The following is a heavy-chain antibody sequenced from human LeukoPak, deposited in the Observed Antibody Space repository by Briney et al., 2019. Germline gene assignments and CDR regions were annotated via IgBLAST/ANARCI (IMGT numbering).Heavy chain of an antibody. CDR3: ASGRLVTPRGDHAFDI. CDR2: IYYSGST. Sequence: SETLSLTCTVSGGSISSYYWSWIRQPPGKGLEWIGYIYYSGSTNYNPSLKSRVTISVDTSKNQFSLKLSSVTAADTAVYYCASGRLVTPRGDHAFDIWGQGTMVTVSS. J-gene: IGHJ3*02. D-gene: IGHD5-18*01. CDR1: GGSISSYY. V-gene: IGHV4-59*01.